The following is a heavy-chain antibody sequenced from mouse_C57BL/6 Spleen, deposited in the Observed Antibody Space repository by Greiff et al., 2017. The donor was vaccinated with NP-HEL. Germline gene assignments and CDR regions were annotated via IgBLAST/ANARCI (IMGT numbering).Heavy chain of an antibody. CDR1: GYTFTSYG. D-gene: IGHD2-5*01. CDR3: ASGDYYSNYVTFAY. CDR2: IYPRSGNT. Sequence: QVQLQQSGAELARPGASVKLSCKASGYTFTSYGISWVKQRTGQGLEWIGEIYPRSGNTYYNEKFKGKATLTADKSSSTAYMELRSLTSEDSAVYFCASGDYYSNYVTFAYWGQGTLVTVSA. V-gene: IGHV1-81*01. J-gene: IGHJ3*01.